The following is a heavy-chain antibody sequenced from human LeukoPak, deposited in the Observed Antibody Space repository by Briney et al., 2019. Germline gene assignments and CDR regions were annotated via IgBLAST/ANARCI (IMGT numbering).Heavy chain of an antibody. V-gene: IGHV4-39*07. CDR2: IYYSGST. J-gene: IGHJ4*02. D-gene: IGHD5-18*01. Sequence: SETLSLTCTVSGGSISSSSYYWGWIRQPPGKGLEWIGSIYYSGSTYYNPSLKSRVTISVDTSKNQFSLKLSSVTAADTAVYYCARGDDSYGSLLDYWGQGTLVIVSS. CDR3: ARGDDSYGSLLDY. CDR1: GGSISSSSYY.